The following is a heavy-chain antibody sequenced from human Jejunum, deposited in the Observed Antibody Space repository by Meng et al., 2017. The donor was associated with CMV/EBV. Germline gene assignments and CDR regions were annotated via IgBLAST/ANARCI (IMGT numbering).Heavy chain of an antibody. CDR2: IVPGDSIT. J-gene: IGHJ4*02. CDR1: GYSFTPAW. D-gene: IGHD1-14*01. CDR3: ARHGMGLAVEN. Sequence: SCTASGYSFTPAWIGWVRQLPWKGLEWMGLIVPGDSITKYSPSFEGQVTISADKSIDTVYLHWRSLKASDTAMYYCARHGMGLAVENWGQGTLVTVSS. V-gene: IGHV5-51*01.